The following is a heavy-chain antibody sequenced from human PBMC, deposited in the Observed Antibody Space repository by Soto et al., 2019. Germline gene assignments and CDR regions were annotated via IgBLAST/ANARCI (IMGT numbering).Heavy chain of an antibody. D-gene: IGHD5-12*01. Sequence: QVQLVQSGAEVKKPGASVTVSCRSSGDTFNDYYIHWVRQATGQGLEWMGWINPNGGVTKYAQKFQGWFSMTRDTSIRTVYMQLSRLRSDDTAVYYCARESGGATATLDYYYFYMDVWGTGTTVTVSS. CDR3: ARESGGATATLDYYYFYMDV. V-gene: IGHV1-2*04. J-gene: IGHJ6*03. CDR2: INPNGGVT. CDR1: GDTFNDYY.